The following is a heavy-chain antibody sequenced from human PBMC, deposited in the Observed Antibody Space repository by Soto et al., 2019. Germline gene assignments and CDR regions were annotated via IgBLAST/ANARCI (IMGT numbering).Heavy chain of an antibody. CDR3: ARSGSGSYYNFAAYYYNGMDV. J-gene: IGHJ6*02. V-gene: IGHV4-34*01. Sequence: SETLSLTCAVYGGSFSGYYWSWIRQPPGKGLEWIGEINHSGSTNYNPSLKSRVTISVDTSKNQFSLKLSSVTAADTAVYYCARSGSGSYYNFAAYYYNGMDVWGEGITVTVS. D-gene: IGHD3-10*01. CDR1: GGSFSGYY. CDR2: INHSGST.